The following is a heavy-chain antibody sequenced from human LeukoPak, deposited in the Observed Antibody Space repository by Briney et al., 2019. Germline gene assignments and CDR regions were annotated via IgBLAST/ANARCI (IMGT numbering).Heavy chain of an antibody. CDR1: GFTFSSYA. Sequence: GGSLRLSCAASGFTFSSYAMSWVRQAPGKGLEWVSAISGSGGSTYYADSVKGRFTISRDDSKNTLYLQMNSLKTEDTAVYYCTTDSTYCSGGSCDPLELYYYYMDVWGKGTTVTVSS. J-gene: IGHJ6*03. CDR2: ISGSGGST. V-gene: IGHV3-23*01. D-gene: IGHD2-15*01. CDR3: TTDSTYCSGGSCDPLELYYYYMDV.